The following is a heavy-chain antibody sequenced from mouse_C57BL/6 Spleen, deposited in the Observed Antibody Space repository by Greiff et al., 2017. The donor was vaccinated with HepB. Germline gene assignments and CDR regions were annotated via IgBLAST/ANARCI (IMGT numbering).Heavy chain of an antibody. CDR3: ARGEGLLLRFYAMDY. CDR1: GFSLTSYG. V-gene: IGHV2-2*01. Sequence: VKLMESGPGLVQPSQSLSITCTVSGFSLTSYGVHWVRQSPGKGLEWLGVIWSGGSTDYNAAFISRLSISKDNSKSQVFFKMNSLQADDTAIYYCARGEGLLLRFYAMDYWGQGTSVTVSS. J-gene: IGHJ4*01. D-gene: IGHD1-1*01. CDR2: IWSGGST.